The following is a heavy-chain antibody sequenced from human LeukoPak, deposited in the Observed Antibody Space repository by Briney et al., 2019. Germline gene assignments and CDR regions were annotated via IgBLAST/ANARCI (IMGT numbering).Heavy chain of an antibody. Sequence: PGGSLRLSCAASGFTFSSYSMNWVRQAPGKGLEWVSSISSSSSYIYYADSVKGRFTISRDNAKNSLYLQMTTVRAEDSAIYYCARADDSEEGFDYWGQGTLVTVSS. V-gene: IGHV3-21*01. CDR3: ARADDSEEGFDY. J-gene: IGHJ4*02. CDR2: ISSSSSYI. CDR1: GFTFSSYS. D-gene: IGHD3-16*01.